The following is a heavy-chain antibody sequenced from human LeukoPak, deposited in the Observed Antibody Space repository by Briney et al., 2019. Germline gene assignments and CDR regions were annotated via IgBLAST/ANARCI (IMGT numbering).Heavy chain of an antibody. CDR2: INHSGST. V-gene: IGHV4-34*01. CDR3: AGYDYVWGSYPF. J-gene: IGHJ4*02. CDR1: RGSFSGYY. Sequence: SETLSLTCAVYRGSFSGYYWSWIRQPPGKGLEWIGEINHSGSTNYNPSLKSRVTISVDTSRNQFSLKLSSVTAADTAVYYCAGYDYVWGSYPFWGQGTLVTVSS. D-gene: IGHD3-16*02.